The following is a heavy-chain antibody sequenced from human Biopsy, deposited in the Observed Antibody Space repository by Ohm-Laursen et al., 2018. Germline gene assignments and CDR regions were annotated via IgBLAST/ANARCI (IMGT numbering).Heavy chain of an antibody. Sequence: GTLSLTCAVSGGSFTGHYWSWIRQPPGKGLEWIGHISSTGNTSYNASLKSRVTISVDTSRNHFSLRLSSLTAADTAVYYCARGSNDFGGLYFPRWGQGTLLTVSS. J-gene: IGHJ4*02. CDR2: ISSTGNT. CDR3: ARGSNDFGGLYFPR. D-gene: IGHD4-23*01. V-gene: IGHV4-59*11. CDR1: GGSFTGHY.